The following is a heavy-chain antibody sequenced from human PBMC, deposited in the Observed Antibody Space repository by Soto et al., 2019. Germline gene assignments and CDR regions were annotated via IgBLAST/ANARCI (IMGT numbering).Heavy chain of an antibody. CDR2: IIPIFGTA. CDR1: GGTFSSYA. V-gene: IGHV1-69*13. D-gene: IGHD2-2*01. J-gene: IGHJ6*02. Sequence: SVKVSCKASGGTFSSYAISWVRQAPGQGLEWMGGIIPIFGTANYAQKFQGRVTITADESTSTAHMELSSLRSEDTAVYYCAGDRDIVLVPAARWDNYGMDVWGQGTTVTVSS. CDR3: AGDRDIVLVPAARWDNYGMDV.